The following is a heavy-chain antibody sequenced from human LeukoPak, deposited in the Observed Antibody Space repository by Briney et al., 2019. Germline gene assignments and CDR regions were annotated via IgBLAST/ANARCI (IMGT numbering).Heavy chain of an antibody. J-gene: IGHJ5*02. V-gene: IGHV4-59*01. CDR2: IYYSGST. Sequence: SETLSLTCTVSGGSINSYYWSWIRQPPGKGLEWIGYIYYSGSTNYNPSLKSRVTISVDTSKNQFSLRLSSVTAADTAVYYCARVLAAAGNNWFDPWGQGTLVTVSS. CDR1: GGSINSYY. CDR3: ARVLAAAGNNWFDP. D-gene: IGHD6-13*01.